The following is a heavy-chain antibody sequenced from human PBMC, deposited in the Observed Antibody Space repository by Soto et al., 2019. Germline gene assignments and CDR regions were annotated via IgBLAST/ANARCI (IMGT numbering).Heavy chain of an antibody. CDR1: GFTFSSYW. Sequence: PGGSPRLSCAASGFTFSSYWMSWVRPAPGKGLEWVANIKQDGSEKYYVDSVKGRFTISRDNAKNSLYLQMNSLRAEDTAVYYCARDDFWSGFGYYYYYYGMDVWGQGTTVTVSS. V-gene: IGHV3-7*01. CDR3: ARDDFWSGFGYYYYYYGMDV. J-gene: IGHJ6*02. CDR2: IKQDGSEK. D-gene: IGHD3-3*01.